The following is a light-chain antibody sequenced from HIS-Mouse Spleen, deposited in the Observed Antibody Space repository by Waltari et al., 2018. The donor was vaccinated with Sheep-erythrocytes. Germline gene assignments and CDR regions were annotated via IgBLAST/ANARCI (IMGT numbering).Light chain of an antibody. CDR1: KLGDKY. Sequence: SYELTQPPSVSVSPGQTASITCSGDKLGDKYACWYQQNPVHSPVLVIYQDSKRPSGIPGRFSGSNSGNTATLTISGTQAMDEADYYCQAWDSSTYVFGTGTKVTVL. J-gene: IGLJ1*01. CDR2: QDS. CDR3: QAWDSSTYV. V-gene: IGLV3-1*01.